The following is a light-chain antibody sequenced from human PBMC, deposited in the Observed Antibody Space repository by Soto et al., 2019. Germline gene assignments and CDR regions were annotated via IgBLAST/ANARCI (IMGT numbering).Light chain of an antibody. V-gene: IGLV2-8*01. Sequence: QSALTQPPSASGSPGQSVTISCTGTSSDVGGYNYVSWYQQHPGKAPKLMIYEVIKRPSGVPDRFSGSKSGNTASLTVSGLQAEDEADYYCSSYAGSNKGDVFGTGTKVTVL. CDR3: SSYAGSNKGDV. J-gene: IGLJ1*01. CDR2: EVI. CDR1: SSDVGGYNY.